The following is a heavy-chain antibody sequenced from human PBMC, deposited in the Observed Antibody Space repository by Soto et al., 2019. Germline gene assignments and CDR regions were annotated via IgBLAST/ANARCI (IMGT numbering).Heavy chain of an antibody. CDR1: GFTFSRYE. Sequence: PXESLRLTCASSGFTFSRYERSWVRQAPGKGLEWLSYCSSTGYTTVYADSVEGRFTISRDNAKDSLYLQMNSLRVEDTAVYYCARVVQRGGYAMDVWGQGTTVTVSS. CDR2: CSSTGYTT. J-gene: IGHJ6*02. V-gene: IGHV3-48*03. CDR3: ARVVQRGGYAMDV.